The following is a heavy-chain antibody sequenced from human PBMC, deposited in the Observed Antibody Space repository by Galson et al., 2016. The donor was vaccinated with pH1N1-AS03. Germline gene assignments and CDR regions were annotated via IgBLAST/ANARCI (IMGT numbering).Heavy chain of an antibody. J-gene: IGHJ3*02. CDR3: AGAPCIVVVEAATPGACYI. CDR2: NRTYNGDA. D-gene: IGHD2-15*01. CDR1: GYTFTDYA. Sequence: SVKVSCKSSGYTFTDYALSWVRQAPGQGLEWMGRNRTYNGDANYAETFPGRVTMTTDTSTSTAYMGLRSLRSDDTAVDYCAGAPCIVVVEAATPGACYICGQGTTVTVSS. V-gene: IGHV1-18*04.